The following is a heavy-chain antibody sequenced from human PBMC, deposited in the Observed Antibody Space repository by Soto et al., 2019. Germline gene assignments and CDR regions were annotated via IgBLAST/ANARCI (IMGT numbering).Heavy chain of an antibody. J-gene: IGHJ4*02. V-gene: IGHV3-30-3*01. CDR2: ISYDGSNK. CDR3: AREAPDFAFDY. Sequence: GGSLRLSCAASGFTFSSYAMHWVRQAPGKGLEWVAVISYDGSNKYYADSVKGRFTISRDNSKNTLYLQMNSLKAEDTAVYYCAREAPDFAFDYWGQGTLVTVSS. CDR1: GFTFSSYA.